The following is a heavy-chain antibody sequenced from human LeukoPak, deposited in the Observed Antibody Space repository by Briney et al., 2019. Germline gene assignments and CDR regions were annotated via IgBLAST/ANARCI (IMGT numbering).Heavy chain of an antibody. CDR2: FHYSGST. CDR3: ARGSSWSYYFDY. J-gene: IGHJ4*02. Sequence: SETLSLTCAVSGGSISSYYWCWIRQPPGKGLEWIGYFHYSGSTNYSPSLKSRVTISIDTSKNQFSLKVSSVTAADTAVYYCARGSSWSYYFDYWGQGTLVTVSS. D-gene: IGHD6-13*01. CDR1: GGSISSYY. V-gene: IGHV4-59*01.